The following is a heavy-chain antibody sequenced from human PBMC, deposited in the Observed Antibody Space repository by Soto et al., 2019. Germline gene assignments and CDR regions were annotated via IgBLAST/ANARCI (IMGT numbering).Heavy chain of an antibody. D-gene: IGHD4-17*01. CDR1: GYTFTSYA. V-gene: IGHV1-3*01. J-gene: IGHJ6*03. Sequence: ASVKVSCKASGYTFTSYAMHWVRQAPRQRLEWMGWINAGNGNTKYSQKFQGRVTITRDTSASTAYMELSSLRSEDTAVYYCARDKVYKGPHDYDYHYYYMDVWGKGTTVTVSS. CDR3: ARDKVYKGPHDYDYHYYYMDV. CDR2: INAGNGNT.